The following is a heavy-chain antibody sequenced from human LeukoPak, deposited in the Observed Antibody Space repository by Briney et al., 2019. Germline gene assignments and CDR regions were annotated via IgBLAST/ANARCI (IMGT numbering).Heavy chain of an antibody. CDR2: IYPGDSDT. CDR1: GYTFTTYW. Sequence: GESLKISCGCTGYTFTTYWIAWVRQMPGKGLEWMGIIYPGDSDTRYSPSFQGQVTISADKSISTAYLQWSSLKASDTAMYYCARQSHDSSGYYSGDVYFDYWGQGTLVTVSS. D-gene: IGHD3-22*01. CDR3: ARQSHDSSGYYSGDVYFDY. J-gene: IGHJ4*02. V-gene: IGHV5-51*01.